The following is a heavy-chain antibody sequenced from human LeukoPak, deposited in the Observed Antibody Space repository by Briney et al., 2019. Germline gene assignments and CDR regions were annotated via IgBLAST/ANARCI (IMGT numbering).Heavy chain of an antibody. CDR2: ISSDGSST. V-gene: IGHV3-74*01. Sequence: PGGSLRLSCAASGFTFNSYAMSWVRQAPGKGLVWVSRISSDGSSTNYADSVKGRFTISRDNAKNTLYLQMNSLRAEDTAVYFCSRDREQQPTFDYWGLGTLVTVSS. CDR1: GFTFNSYA. CDR3: SRDREQQPTFDY. J-gene: IGHJ4*02. D-gene: IGHD6-13*01.